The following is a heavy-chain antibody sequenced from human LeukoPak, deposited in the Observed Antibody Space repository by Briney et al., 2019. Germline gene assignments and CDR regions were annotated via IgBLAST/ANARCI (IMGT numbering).Heavy chain of an antibody. D-gene: IGHD6-19*01. J-gene: IGHJ4*02. CDR1: GGSINSYY. Sequence: SETLSLTCTVSGGSINSYYWNWIRQPAGKGLEWIGHIQTSGSTKYNPSLKSRVTMSIDTSKNQFSLNLYSVTAADTAVYYCATNYTAVSAFDSWGQGTLVTVSS. CDR2: IQTSGST. CDR3: ATNYTAVSAFDS. V-gene: IGHV4-4*07.